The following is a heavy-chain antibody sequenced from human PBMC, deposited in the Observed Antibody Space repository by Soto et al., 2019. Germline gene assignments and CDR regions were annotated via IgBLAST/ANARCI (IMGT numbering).Heavy chain of an antibody. V-gene: IGHV3-23*01. J-gene: IGHJ4*02. CDR1: GFTFSSYA. CDR3: ATLKLRFLEWLPNPFDY. D-gene: IGHD3-3*01. CDR2: ISGSGGST. Sequence: GGSLRLSCAASGFTFSSYAMSWVRQAPGKGLEWVSAISGSGGSTYYADSVKGRFTISRDNSKNTLYLQMNSLRAEDTAVYYCATLKLRFLEWLPNPFDYWGQGTLVTVSS.